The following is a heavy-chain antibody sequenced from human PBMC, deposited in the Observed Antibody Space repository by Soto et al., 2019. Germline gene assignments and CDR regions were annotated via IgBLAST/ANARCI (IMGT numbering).Heavy chain of an antibody. CDR3: ARDAVDNFWSSLSNLARGFDP. D-gene: IGHD3-3*01. CDR1: GYTFTSYS. CDR2: INAGNGNT. V-gene: IGHV1-3*01. Sequence: GASVKVSCKASGYTFTSYSMHWVHQAPGQRLEWMGWINAGNGNTKYSQKFQGRVTITRDTSASTAYMELSSLRSEDTAVYYCARDAVDNFWSSLSNLARGFDPWGQGTLVTVSS. J-gene: IGHJ5*02.